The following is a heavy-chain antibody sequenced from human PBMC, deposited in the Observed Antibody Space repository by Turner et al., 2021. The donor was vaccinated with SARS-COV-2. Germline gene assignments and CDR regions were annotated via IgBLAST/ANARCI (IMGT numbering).Heavy chain of an antibody. Sequence: QVQLVQSGAEVKKPGASVKVSFKASGYIFINYYIHWVRQAPGQGREWVGRINPSGGGTRYAQKFRGRVTMTRDTSTSTVSMELSSLRSEDTAVYYCARGELWSFSSYDNWGQGTLVTVSS. D-gene: IGHD3-10*01. CDR2: INPSGGGT. J-gene: IGHJ4*02. V-gene: IGHV1-46*03. CDR3: ARGELWSFSSYDN. CDR1: GYIFINYY.